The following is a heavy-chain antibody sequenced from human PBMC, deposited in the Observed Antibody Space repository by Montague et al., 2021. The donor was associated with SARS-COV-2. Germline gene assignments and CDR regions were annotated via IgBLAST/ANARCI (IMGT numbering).Heavy chain of an antibody. CDR2: IYYTVST. CDR1: GGSISSYY. J-gene: IGHJ6*02. CDR3: ARGHYYGRKDYYYGVDV. Sequence: SETLSLTCTVSGGSISSYYWTWIRQPTGKGLEWIGYIYYTVSTNYNPSLESRVTISLDTSKNQFSLKLSSVTAADTAVYYCARGHYYGRKDYYYGVDVWGQGTTVTVSS. V-gene: IGHV4-59*13. D-gene: IGHD3-10*01.